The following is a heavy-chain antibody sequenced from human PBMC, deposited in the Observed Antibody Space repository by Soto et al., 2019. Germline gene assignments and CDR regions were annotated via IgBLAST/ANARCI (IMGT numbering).Heavy chain of an antibody. D-gene: IGHD6-19*01. Sequence: GASVKVSCKASGGTFSSYAISWVRQAPGQGLEWMGGIIPIFGTANYAQKFQGRVTITADESTRTAYMELSSLRSEDTAVYYCARVGGVTGYSSGWLFDYWGQGTLVTVS. V-gene: IGHV1-69*13. CDR1: GGTFSSYA. J-gene: IGHJ4*02. CDR2: IIPIFGTA. CDR3: ARVGGVTGYSSGWLFDY.